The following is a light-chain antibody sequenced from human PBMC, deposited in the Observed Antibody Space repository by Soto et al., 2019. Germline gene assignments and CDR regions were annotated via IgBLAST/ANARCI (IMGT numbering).Light chain of an antibody. J-gene: IGKJ2*01. CDR2: GAS. CDR3: QLYDSSAYT. Sequence: EIVLTQSPGTLSLSPGERGTLSCRASQSVSSGYLAWFQQKPGQAPRLLIYGASNRATGIPDRFSGSGSGKDFTLTISRLEPEDFAVYYCQLYDSSAYTFGQGTKLEIK. V-gene: IGKV3-20*01. CDR1: QSVSSGY.